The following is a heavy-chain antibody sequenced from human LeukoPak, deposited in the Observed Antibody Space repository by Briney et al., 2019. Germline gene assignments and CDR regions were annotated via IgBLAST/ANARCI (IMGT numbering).Heavy chain of an antibody. J-gene: IGHJ5*02. D-gene: IGHD6-19*01. CDR1: GGSVSSGSYY. CDR2: IYYSGST. CDR3: ARAKVGIAVAGSNRFDP. Sequence: SETLSLTCTVSGGSVSSGSYYWSWIRQPPGKGLEWIGYIYYSGSTNYNPSLKSRVTISVDTSKNQFSLKLSSVTAADTAVYYCARAKVGIAVAGSNRFDPWGQGTLVTVSS. V-gene: IGHV4-61*01.